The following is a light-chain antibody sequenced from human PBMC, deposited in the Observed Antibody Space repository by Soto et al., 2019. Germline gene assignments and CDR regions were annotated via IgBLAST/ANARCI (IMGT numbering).Light chain of an antibody. CDR2: DVS. V-gene: IGLV2-14*03. Sequence: QSVLTQPASVSGSPGLSITISCTGTGSDVGAYNFVSWYQQRPDKAPKLMIFDVSNRPSGVSNRFSGSKSGNTASLTISGLQSEDEAEYYCGSYTTSSNYVFGTGTKVTVL. CDR3: GSYTTSSNYV. J-gene: IGLJ1*01. CDR1: GSDVGAYNF.